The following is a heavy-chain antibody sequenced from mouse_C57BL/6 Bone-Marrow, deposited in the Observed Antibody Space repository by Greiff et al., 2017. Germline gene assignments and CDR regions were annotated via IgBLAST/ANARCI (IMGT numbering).Heavy chain of an antibody. Sequence: EVMLVESGGGLVQPKGSLKLSCAASGFSFNTYAMNWVRQAPGKGLEWVARIRSKSNNYATYYADSVKDRFTISRDDSESMLYLQMNNLKTEDTAMYYCVREGAQATGFAYWGQGTLVTVSA. CDR3: VREGAQATGFAY. D-gene: IGHD3-2*02. V-gene: IGHV10-1*01. J-gene: IGHJ3*01. CDR1: GFSFNTYA. CDR2: IRSKSNNYAT.